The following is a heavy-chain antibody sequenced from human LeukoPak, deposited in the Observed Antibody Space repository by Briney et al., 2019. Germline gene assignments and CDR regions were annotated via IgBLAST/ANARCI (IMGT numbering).Heavy chain of an antibody. CDR2: INDSGRT. D-gene: IGHD1-1*01. V-gene: IGHV4-34*01. CDR3: ARGLDLEGLDY. Sequence: SETLSLTCAVYGGSFSDYNWSWLRQSPEKGLEWIGEINDSGRTHYNPSLKSRVTISVDTAKYQFSLSLSSLAAADTAVYYCARGLDLEGLDYWGQGTLVTVSS. J-gene: IGHJ4*02. CDR1: GGSFSDYN.